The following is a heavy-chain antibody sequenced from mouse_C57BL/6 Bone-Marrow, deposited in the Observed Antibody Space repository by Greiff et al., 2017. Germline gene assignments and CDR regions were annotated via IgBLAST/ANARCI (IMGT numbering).Heavy chain of an antibody. Sequence: QVQLQQPGAELVMPGASVKLSCKASGYTFTSYWLHWVKQRPGQGLEWIGEIDPSDSYTNYNQKFKGKSTLTVDKSSSTAYMQLSSLTSEDSAVYYCARMPLRYFDYWGQGTTLTVSS. CDR2: IDPSDSYT. J-gene: IGHJ2*01. V-gene: IGHV1-69*01. CDR3: ARMPLRYFDY. D-gene: IGHD1-2*01. CDR1: GYTFTSYW.